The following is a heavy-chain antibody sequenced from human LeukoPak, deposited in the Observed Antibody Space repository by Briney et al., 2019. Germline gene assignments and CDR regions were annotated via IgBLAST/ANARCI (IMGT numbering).Heavy chain of an antibody. Sequence: GGSLRLSCAASGFTFSTYWMNWVRQAPGKGLEWVANIKYDGSEKYYVDSVKGRFTISRDNAENSLHLQMNSLRAEDTAVYYCAKRSKGGDSTGYYYYFDLWGRGTLVTVSS. CDR3: AKRSKGGDSTGYYYYFDL. J-gene: IGHJ2*01. D-gene: IGHD3-22*01. CDR1: GFTFSTYW. CDR2: IKYDGSEK. V-gene: IGHV3-7*01.